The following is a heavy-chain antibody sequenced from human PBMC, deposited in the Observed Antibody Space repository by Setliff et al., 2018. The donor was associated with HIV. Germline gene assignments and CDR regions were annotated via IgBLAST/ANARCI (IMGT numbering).Heavy chain of an antibody. D-gene: IGHD3-22*01. V-gene: IGHV1-69*10. CDR1: GGTFSSYG. Sequence: SVKVSCKAAGGTFSSYGISWVRQAPGQGLEWMGGIIPILGIANYAQKFQGRVTITADESTSTAYMELRSLRSEDTAVYYCARQYYDSSGFDLDPYYFDHWGQGTLVTVSS. CDR3: ARQYYDSSGFDLDPYYFDH. CDR2: IIPILGIA. J-gene: IGHJ4*01.